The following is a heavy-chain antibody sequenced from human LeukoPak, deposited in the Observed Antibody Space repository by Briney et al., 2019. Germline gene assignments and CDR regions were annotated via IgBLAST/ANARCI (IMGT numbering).Heavy chain of an antibody. J-gene: IGHJ3*02. CDR3: ARIGSHHALDI. V-gene: IGHV3-74*01. Sequence: GSLRLSCAASGFTFSSYWMHWVRQAPGKGLVWVSRINTDGSSTSYADSVKGRFTISRDNAKNTLYLQMNSLRAEDTAVYYCARIGSHHALDIWGQGTMVTVSS. D-gene: IGHD1-26*01. CDR2: INTDGSST. CDR1: GFTFSSYW.